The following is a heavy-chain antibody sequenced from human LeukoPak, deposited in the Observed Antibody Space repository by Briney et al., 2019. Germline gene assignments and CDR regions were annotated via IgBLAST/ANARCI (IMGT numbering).Heavy chain of an antibody. V-gene: IGHV4-59*01. CDR2: IYYSGST. Sequence: SETLSLTCTVSGGSISSYYWSWIRQPPGKGLEWIGYIYYSGSTYYNPSLKSRVTISVDTSKNQFSLKLSSVTAADTAVYYCARGMRYSYGSAYYFDYWGQGTLVTVSS. D-gene: IGHD5-18*01. J-gene: IGHJ4*02. CDR1: GGSISSYY. CDR3: ARGMRYSYGSAYYFDY.